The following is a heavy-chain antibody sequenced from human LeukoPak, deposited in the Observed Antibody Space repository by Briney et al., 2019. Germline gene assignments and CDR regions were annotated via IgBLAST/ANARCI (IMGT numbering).Heavy chain of an antibody. CDR1: GYTFTGYY. J-gene: IGHJ4*02. Sequence: ASVKASCKASGYTFTGYYMHWVRQAPGQGLEWMGWINPNSGGTNYAQKFQGRVTMTRDTSISTAYMELSRLRSDDTAVYYCARPQRITGSYYFDYWGQGTLVTVSS. D-gene: IGHD1-20*01. CDR2: INPNSGGT. CDR3: ARPQRITGSYYFDY. V-gene: IGHV1-2*02.